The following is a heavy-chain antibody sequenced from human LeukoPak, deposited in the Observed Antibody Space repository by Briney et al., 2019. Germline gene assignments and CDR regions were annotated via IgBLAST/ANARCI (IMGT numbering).Heavy chain of an antibody. D-gene: IGHD1-1*01. V-gene: IGHV3-7*03. J-gene: IGHJ3*02. Sequence: PGGSLRLSCAPSGFTFSSYWMSWVRQAPGKGLEWVANIKQDGSEKYYVDSVKGRFTISRDNAKNSLYLQMNSLRAEDTAVYYCAKADGMGAFDIWGQGTMVTVSS. CDR3: AKADGMGAFDI. CDR1: GFTFSSYW. CDR2: IKQDGSEK.